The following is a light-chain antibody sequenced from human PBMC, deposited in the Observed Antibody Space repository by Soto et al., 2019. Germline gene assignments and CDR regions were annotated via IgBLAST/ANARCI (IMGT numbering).Light chain of an antibody. Sequence: QSALTQPASVSGSPGQSITISCTGTSSDVGSHDLVSWYQQHPDKAPKLIIYEGSERPSGVSDRFTGSQSGNSASLTISGLQAEDEAIYHCCSYAGRDVLFGGGTKLTVL. J-gene: IGLJ2*01. V-gene: IGLV2-23*01. CDR2: EGS. CDR3: CSYAGRDVL. CDR1: SSDVGSHDL.